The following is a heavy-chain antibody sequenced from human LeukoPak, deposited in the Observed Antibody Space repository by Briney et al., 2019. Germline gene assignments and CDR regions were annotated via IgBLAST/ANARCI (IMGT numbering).Heavy chain of an antibody. CDR2: IIPIFGTA. Sequence: GASVKVSCKASGGTFSSYAIGWVRQAPGQGLEWMGGIIPIFGTANYAQKFQGRVTITADESTSTAYMELSSLRSEDTAVYYCARVQWLVGGVGYYYGMDVWGPGTTVTVSS. CDR1: GGTFSSYA. D-gene: IGHD6-19*01. V-gene: IGHV1-69*13. CDR3: ARVQWLVGGVGYYYGMDV. J-gene: IGHJ6*02.